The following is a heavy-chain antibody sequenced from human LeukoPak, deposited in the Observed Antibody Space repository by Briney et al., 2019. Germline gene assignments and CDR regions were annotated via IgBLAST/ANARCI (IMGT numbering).Heavy chain of an antibody. V-gene: IGHV1-69*05. CDR1: GGTFSSYA. J-gene: IGHJ5*02. Sequence: SVKVSCKASGGTFSSYAISWVRQAPGQGLGWMGGIIPIFGTANYAQKFQGRVTVTTDESTSTAYMELSSLGSEDTAVYYCARADLVVVPAEEPKYNWFDPWGQGTLVTVSS. D-gene: IGHD2-2*01. CDR3: ARADLVVVPAEEPKYNWFDP. CDR2: IIPIFGTA.